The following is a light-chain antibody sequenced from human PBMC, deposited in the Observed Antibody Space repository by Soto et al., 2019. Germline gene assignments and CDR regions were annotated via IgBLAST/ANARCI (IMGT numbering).Light chain of an antibody. CDR1: SSDVGGYNY. Sequence: QSVLTQSPSASGSPGQSVTIFCTGTSSDVGGYNYVSWYQPHPGKARKLMIYEVSKRPSGVPDRFSGSKSGNTASLTVSGLQAEDEADYYCSSYAGSIYVFGTGTKVTVL. J-gene: IGLJ1*01. V-gene: IGLV2-8*01. CDR3: SSYAGSIYV. CDR2: EVS.